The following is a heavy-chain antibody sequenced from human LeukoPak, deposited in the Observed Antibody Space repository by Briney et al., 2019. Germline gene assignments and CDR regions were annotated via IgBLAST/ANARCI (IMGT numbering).Heavy chain of an antibody. V-gene: IGHV3-48*03. CDR3: ARELAAQVRWFDP. CDR1: GFTFSSYE. CDR2: ISSSGSTI. J-gene: IGHJ5*02. D-gene: IGHD6-6*01. Sequence: PGGSLRLSCAASGFTFSSYEMNWVRQAPGKGLEWVSYISSSGSTIYYADSVKGRFTISRDNSKNTLYLQMNSLRAEDTAVYYCARELAAQVRWFDPWSQGTLVTVSS.